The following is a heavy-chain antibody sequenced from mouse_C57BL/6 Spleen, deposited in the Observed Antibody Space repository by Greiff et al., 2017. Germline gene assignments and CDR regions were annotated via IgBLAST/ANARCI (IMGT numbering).Heavy chain of an antibody. V-gene: IGHV5-4*01. J-gene: IGHJ4*01. CDR2: ISDGGSYT. CDR3: ARERQLRLQGPYYAMDY. CDR1: GFTFSSYA. Sequence: EVKVEESGGGLVKPGGSLKLSCAASGFTFSSYAMSWVRQTPEKRLEWVATISDGGSYTYYPDNVKGRFTISRDNAKNNLYLQMSHLKSEDTAMYYCARERQLRLQGPYYAMDYWGQGTSVTVSS. D-gene: IGHD3-2*02.